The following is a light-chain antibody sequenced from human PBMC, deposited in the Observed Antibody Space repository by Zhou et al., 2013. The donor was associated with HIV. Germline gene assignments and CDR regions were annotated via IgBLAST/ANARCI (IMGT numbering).Light chain of an antibody. J-gene: IGLJ1*01. Sequence: QSVLTQPPSVSGTPGQRVTFSCSGGSSNIRGNYVYWYQQLPGTTPKLLIYRDTQRPSGVPDRFSGSKSGTSASLAVTGLQTEDEADYYCQSYDTNLKGVFGPGTKVTVL. CDR3: QSYDTNLKGV. V-gene: IGLV1-47*01. CDR2: RDT. CDR1: SSNIRGNY.